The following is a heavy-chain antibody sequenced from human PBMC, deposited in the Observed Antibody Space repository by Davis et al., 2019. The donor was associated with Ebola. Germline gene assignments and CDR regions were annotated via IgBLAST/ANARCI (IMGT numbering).Heavy chain of an antibody. D-gene: IGHD5-12*01. Sequence: SSVPVSCKASGCTFRSYAIRWVRQPPGQGLEWMGRIIPILGIANYSQEFQGRVTITADKSPSTAYMELSSLRSEDTAVYYCTWGGYGNAYYYYGMDVWGQGTTVTVSS. V-gene: IGHV1-69*04. CDR1: GCTFRSYA. CDR3: TWGGYGNAYYYYGMDV. CDR2: IIPILGIA. J-gene: IGHJ6*02.